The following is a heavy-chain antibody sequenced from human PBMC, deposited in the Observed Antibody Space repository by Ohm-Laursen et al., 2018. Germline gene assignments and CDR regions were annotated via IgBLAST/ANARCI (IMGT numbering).Heavy chain of an antibody. D-gene: IGHD6-13*01. CDR2: IHDSRGT. CDR3: ARHGSLAEADVDDSLDY. J-gene: IGHJ4*02. V-gene: IGHV4-59*08. Sequence: SETLSLTCTVSGASITTYYWTWIRQPPGKGLEWIGYIHDSRGTNYNASLKRRVTILVDTSKNQFSMILNSVTAADTAVYYCARHGSLAEADVDDSLDYWGQGTLVTVSS. CDR1: GASITTYY.